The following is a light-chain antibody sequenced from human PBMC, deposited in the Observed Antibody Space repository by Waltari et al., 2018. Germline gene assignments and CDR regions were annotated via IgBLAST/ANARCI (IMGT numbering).Light chain of an antibody. CDR2: TNN. CDR1: NSNIGSYA. CDR3: AAWDDSLNSCV. Sequence: QSVLTQPPSASGTPGQRVTISCSGSNSNIGSYAVSWYQHLPGTAPTLVMYTNNERPSGVPDRFSGSKSGSSASLAISGLQSEDEADYYCAAWDDSLNSCVFGAGTKVTVL. J-gene: IGLJ1*01. V-gene: IGLV1-44*01.